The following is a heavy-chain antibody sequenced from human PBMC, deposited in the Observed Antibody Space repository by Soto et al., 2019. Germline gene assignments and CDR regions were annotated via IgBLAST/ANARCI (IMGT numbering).Heavy chain of an antibody. CDR2: IIPVFGTT. V-gene: IGHV1-69*01. CDR1: GGLFSSFA. J-gene: IGHJ4*02. Sequence: QEQLVQSGAEVKKPGSSVKVSCKDSGGLFSSFAISWVRQDPGQGLEWMGGIIPVFGTTNYAQKFQGRVTITADESTNTAYMELSSLTSDDTAMYYCARGGGPYVWFNEFWGQGTKVTVSS. CDR3: ARGGGPYVWFNEF. D-gene: IGHD3-16*01.